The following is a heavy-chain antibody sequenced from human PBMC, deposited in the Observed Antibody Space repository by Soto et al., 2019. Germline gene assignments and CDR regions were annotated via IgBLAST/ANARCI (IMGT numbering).Heavy chain of an antibody. CDR3: AKENGMDV. CDR2: ISYDGSNK. CDR1: GFTFRSYG. Sequence: PGGSLRLSCAASGFTFRSYGMHWVRQAPGKGLEWVAVISYDGSNKYYADSVKGRFTISRDNSKNTLYLQMSSPRAEDTAVYYCAKENGMDVWGQGTTVTVSS. V-gene: IGHV3-30*18. J-gene: IGHJ6*02.